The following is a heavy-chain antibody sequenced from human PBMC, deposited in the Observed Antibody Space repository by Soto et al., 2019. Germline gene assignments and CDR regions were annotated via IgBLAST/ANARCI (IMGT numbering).Heavy chain of an antibody. CDR3: AAVGERYFDWLPLRF. D-gene: IGHD3-9*01. J-gene: IGHJ4*02. CDR2: IVVGSGNT. Sequence: QMQLVQSGPEVKKPGTSVKVSCKASGFTFTSSAMQWVRQARGQRLEWIGWIVVGSGNTNYAKKFQERVTITRDRCTRTAYRELSSLRSEDTAVYYCAAVGERYFDWLPLRFWGQGTLVTVSS. CDR1: GFTFTSSA. V-gene: IGHV1-58*02.